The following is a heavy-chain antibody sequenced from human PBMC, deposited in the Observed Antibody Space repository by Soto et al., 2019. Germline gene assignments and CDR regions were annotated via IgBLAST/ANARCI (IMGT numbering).Heavy chain of an antibody. CDR3: TRYTYTSRYSYFGMDV. Sequence: PGGSLRLSCTCFGFTFGDYAISWSRQAPGKGLGWVGVIRSKAYGETTDYGASVKGRFTILRDDSKSIAYLQLNSLQSEATGVYYCTRYTYTSRYSYFGMDVWGHGTAVTVSS. J-gene: IGHJ6*02. V-gene: IGHV3-49*03. CDR1: GFTFGDYA. CDR2: IRSKAYGETT. D-gene: IGHD2-2*01.